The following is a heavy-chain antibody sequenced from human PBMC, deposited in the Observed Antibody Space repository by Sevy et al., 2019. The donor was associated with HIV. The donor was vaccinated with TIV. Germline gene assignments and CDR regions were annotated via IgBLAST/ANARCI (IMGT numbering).Heavy chain of an antibody. Sequence: GGSLRLSCAASGFTFSNAWMSWVRQAPGKGLEWVGRIKSKTDGGTTDYAAPVKGRFTISRDDSKNTLYLQMNSLKTVDTAAYYCTTEWDDSSGYSYVDPPVVIWGKGTMVTVSS. CDR1: GFTFSNAW. J-gene: IGHJ6*04. V-gene: IGHV3-15*01. CDR3: TTEWDDSSGYSYVDPPVVI. CDR2: IKSKTDGGTT. D-gene: IGHD3-22*01.